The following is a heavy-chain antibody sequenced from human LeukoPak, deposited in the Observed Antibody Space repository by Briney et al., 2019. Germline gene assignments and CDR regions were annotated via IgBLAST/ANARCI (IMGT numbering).Heavy chain of an antibody. V-gene: IGHV4-34*01. Sequence: SETLSLTCAVYTGSFSDYYWTWIRQSPGKGLEWIGEISHTGKTYSNPSLKGRVTISVDESKNQFSLNLMSMTAADEAVYYCARHAVALVVAPENGFDYWGQGTLVTVSS. CDR2: ISHTGKT. D-gene: IGHD3-22*01. CDR3: ARHAVALVVAPENGFDY. J-gene: IGHJ4*02. CDR1: TGSFSDYY.